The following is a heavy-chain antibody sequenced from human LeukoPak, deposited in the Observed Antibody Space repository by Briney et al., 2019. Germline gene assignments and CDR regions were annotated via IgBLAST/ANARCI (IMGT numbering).Heavy chain of an antibody. Sequence: SQTLSLTCTVSGGSISSGGYYWSWIRQHPGKGLEWIGYIYYSGSTYYNPSLKSRVTISVDTSKNQFSLKLSSVTAADTAVYYCARAQFGIVVVPASALYGMDVWGQGTTVTVSS. CDR2: IYYSGST. J-gene: IGHJ6*02. CDR1: GGSISSGGYY. CDR3: ARAQFGIVVVPASALYGMDV. V-gene: IGHV4-31*03. D-gene: IGHD2-2*01.